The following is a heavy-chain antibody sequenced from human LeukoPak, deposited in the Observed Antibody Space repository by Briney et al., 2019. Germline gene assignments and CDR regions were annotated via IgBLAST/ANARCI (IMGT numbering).Heavy chain of an antibody. CDR2: ISGSGGST. D-gene: IGHD3-3*01. J-gene: IGHJ3*02. Sequence: ASVKVSCKASGGTFSSYAMSWVRQAPGKGLEWVSAISGSGGSTYYADSVKGRFTISRDNSKNTLYLQMNSLRAEDTAVYYCAKDLGFYDFWSGYAFDIWGQGTMVTVSS. CDR1: GGTFSSYA. CDR3: AKDLGFYDFWSGYAFDI. V-gene: IGHV3-23*01.